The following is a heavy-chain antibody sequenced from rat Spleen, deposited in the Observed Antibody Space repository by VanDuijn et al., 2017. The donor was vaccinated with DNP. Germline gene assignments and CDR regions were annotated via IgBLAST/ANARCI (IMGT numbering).Heavy chain of an antibody. CDR3: ATHSGWFAY. CDR1: GFTFNNYW. CDR2: ISYAGGST. D-gene: IGHD1-1*01. J-gene: IGHJ3*01. Sequence: EVQLVESGGALVQPGRSLKVSCVASGFTFNNYWMTWTRQVPGKGLELVAYISYAGGSTYHGDSVKGRFTISRDNARNILYLQMDSLRSEDTATYYCATHSGWFAYWGQGSPVTVSS. V-gene: IGHV5-31*01.